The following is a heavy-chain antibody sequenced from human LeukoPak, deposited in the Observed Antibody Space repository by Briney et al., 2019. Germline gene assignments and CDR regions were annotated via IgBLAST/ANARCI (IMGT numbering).Heavy chain of an antibody. J-gene: IGHJ4*02. V-gene: IGHV3-9*01. CDR1: GFTFDDYA. CDR2: ISWNSGSI. D-gene: IGHD3-22*01. Sequence: PGGSLRLSCAASGFTFDDYAMRWVRQAPGKGLEWVSGISWNSGSIGYADSVKGRFTISRDNAKNSLYLQMNSLRAEDTALYYCAKDSTYYYDSSGYFDFDYWGQGTLVTVSS. CDR3: AKDSTYYYDSSGYFDFDY.